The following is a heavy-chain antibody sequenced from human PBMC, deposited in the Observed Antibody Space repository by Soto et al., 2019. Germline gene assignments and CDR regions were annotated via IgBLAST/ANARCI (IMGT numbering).Heavy chain of an antibody. CDR3: ARDGGHGDYDY. D-gene: IGHD3-16*01. V-gene: IGHV4-4*02. Sequence: TLSLTCGVSGGSISSSNWWNWVRQPPGKGLEWIGEIYPSGSTNYNPSLRSRVTISLDKSTNQFSLKLTSVTAADTAVYYCARDGGHGDYDYWGQGTLVTVSS. CDR1: GGSISSSNW. J-gene: IGHJ4*02. CDR2: IYPSGST.